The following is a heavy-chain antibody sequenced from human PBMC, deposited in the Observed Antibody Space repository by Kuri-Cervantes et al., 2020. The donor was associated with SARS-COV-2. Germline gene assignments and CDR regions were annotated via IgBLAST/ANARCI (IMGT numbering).Heavy chain of an antibody. D-gene: IGHD5/OR15-5a*01. CDR1: AGTFSSAF. CDR2: LMPALGIP. CDR3: ASDGVSRSLSLDF. V-gene: IGHV1-69*10. J-gene: IGHJ4*02. Sequence: SVMDSCKASAGTFSSAFISWVRQAPGQGLLWRGGLMPALGIPNYAKKFRGRVTITAETSTTTAYLDLTGLKSEDTALYYCASDGVSRSLSLDFWGQGTLVTVSS.